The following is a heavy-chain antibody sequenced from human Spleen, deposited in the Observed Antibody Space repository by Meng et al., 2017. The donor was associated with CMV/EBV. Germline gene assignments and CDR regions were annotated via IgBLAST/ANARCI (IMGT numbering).Heavy chain of an antibody. CDR3: ARRGVNDGFDM. Sequence: ASVQVSCKASGYPFTTSYLHWVRLVPGQGLEWMGIINPSGGSTTYAQDFQGRVTMTRDTSTSRVYMELSSLGSADTAVYYCARRGVNDGFDMWGQGTMVTVSS. D-gene: IGHD3-10*01. CDR1: GYPFTTSY. V-gene: IGHV1-46*01. CDR2: INPSGGST. J-gene: IGHJ3*02.